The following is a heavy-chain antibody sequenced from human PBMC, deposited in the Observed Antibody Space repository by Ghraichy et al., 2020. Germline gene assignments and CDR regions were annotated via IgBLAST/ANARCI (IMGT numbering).Heavy chain of an antibody. CDR3: ARRGFGYGSVWFDP. V-gene: IGHV4-39*01. CDR2: IYYTGST. J-gene: IGHJ5*02. Sequence: SETLSLTCTVSGGSISTSSYCWSWIRQPPGKGLEWIATIYYTGSTYYNTSLKSPVTISVDTSKNQFSLKLSSVTAADTAVYYCARRGFGYGSVWFDPWGQGTLVTVSS. D-gene: IGHD5-18*01. CDR1: GGSISTSSYC.